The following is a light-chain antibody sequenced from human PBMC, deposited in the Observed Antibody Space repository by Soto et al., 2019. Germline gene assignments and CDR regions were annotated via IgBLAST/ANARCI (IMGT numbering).Light chain of an antibody. CDR1: QSVVSSY. Sequence: EIVLTQSPGTLSLSPGERATLSCRASQSVVSSYLAWYQQKPGQAPRLLIYGASSRAAGIPDKFTGSGSGTDFTLTIRSVEPDDFAIYYCQQFDNSMTFGGGTKVDIK. J-gene: IGKJ4*01. V-gene: IGKV3-20*01. CDR2: GAS. CDR3: QQFDNSMT.